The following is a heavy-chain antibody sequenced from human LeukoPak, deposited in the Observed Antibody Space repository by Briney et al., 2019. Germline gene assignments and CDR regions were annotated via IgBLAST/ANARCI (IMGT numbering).Heavy chain of an antibody. CDR1: GFTFDDYG. J-gene: IGHJ4*02. V-gene: IGHV3-64*01. CDR3: ARSSGYGYDFDY. Sequence: GGSLRLSCAASGFTFDDYGMSWVRQAPGKGLEYVSAISSNGGTTHYGNSVKGRFTISRDNSKNTLYLQMGSLRAEDMAVYFCARSSGYGYDFDYWGQGTLVTVSS. CDR2: ISSNGGTT. D-gene: IGHD3-22*01.